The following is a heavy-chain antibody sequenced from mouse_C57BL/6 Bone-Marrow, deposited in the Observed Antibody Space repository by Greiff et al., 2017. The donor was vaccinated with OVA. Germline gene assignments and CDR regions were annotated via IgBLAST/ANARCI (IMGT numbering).Heavy chain of an antibody. CDR3: ARRGGY. Sequence: VQLQQSGAELVRPGTSVKLSCKASGYTFTSYWMHWVKQRPGQGLEWIGVIDPSDSYTNYNQKFKGKATWTVDTSSSTAYMQLSSLTSEDSAVYYCARRGGYGGQGTTLTVSS. V-gene: IGHV1-59*01. CDR2: IDPSDSYT. J-gene: IGHJ2*01. CDR1: GYTFTSYW.